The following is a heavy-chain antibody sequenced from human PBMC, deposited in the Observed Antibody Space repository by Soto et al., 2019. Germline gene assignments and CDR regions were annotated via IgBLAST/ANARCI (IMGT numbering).Heavy chain of an antibody. CDR3: ARGYYESSDYFVGSPIFDY. CDR2: TNYRSKWYH. D-gene: IGHD3-22*01. V-gene: IGHV6-1*01. CDR1: GDSLSSNSAA. J-gene: IGHJ4*02. Sequence: PSQTLAPTCAISGDSLSSNSAAWSWISHSPSRGLECLGRTNYRSKWYHDYAVSVKSRITINPDTSKNQFSLKLSSVTAADTAVYYCARGYYESSDYFVGSPIFDYWGQGSLVTVSS.